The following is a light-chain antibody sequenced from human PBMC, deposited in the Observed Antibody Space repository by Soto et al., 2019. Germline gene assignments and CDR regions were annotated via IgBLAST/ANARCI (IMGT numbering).Light chain of an antibody. Sequence: IVMTHSPLSLPVTPGEPASISCRSSQSLLHSNGYTYLDWYLQKPGQSPQLLIYLTSSRASEVSNWCSGSGSGSDFTLKIIRVEAEDVGIYNCMQALQTTQLTFGGGTKVDIK. CDR1: QSLLHSNGYTY. CDR3: MQALQTTQLT. V-gene: IGKV2-28*01. J-gene: IGKJ4*01. CDR2: LTS.